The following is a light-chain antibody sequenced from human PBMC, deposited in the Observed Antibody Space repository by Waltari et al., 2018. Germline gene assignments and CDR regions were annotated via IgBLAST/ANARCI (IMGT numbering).Light chain of an antibody. Sequence: EMVMTPSPATLSLSPGERATLSCRASQSVSSNLAWYQQKPGQAPRLLIYGASTRATGITARFSGSGSGTEFTLTISSMQSEDFAVYYCQQYNNLLRDTFGPGTKVDIK. J-gene: IGKJ3*01. CDR1: QSVSSN. CDR3: QQYNNLLRDT. V-gene: IGKV3-15*01. CDR2: GAS.